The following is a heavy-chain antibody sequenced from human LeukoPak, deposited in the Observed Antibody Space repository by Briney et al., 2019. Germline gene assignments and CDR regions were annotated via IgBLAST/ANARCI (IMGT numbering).Heavy chain of an antibody. CDR3: ARFAATPPYYQYYYMDV. CDR2: IYYSGST. D-gene: IGHD2-15*01. CDR1: GGSISSSSYY. Sequence: SETLSLTCTVSGGSISSSSYYWGWIRQPPGKGLEWIGSIYYSGSTYYNPSLKSRVTISVDTSKNQFSLKLSSVTAADTALYYCARFAATPPYYQYYYMDVWGKGTTVTISS. J-gene: IGHJ6*03. V-gene: IGHV4-39*07.